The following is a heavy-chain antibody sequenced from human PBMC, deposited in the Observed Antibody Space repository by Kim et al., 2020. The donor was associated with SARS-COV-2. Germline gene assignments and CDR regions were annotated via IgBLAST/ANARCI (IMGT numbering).Heavy chain of an antibody. CDR2: IIPIFGTA. Sequence: SVKVSCKASGGTFSSYAISWVRQAPGQGLEWMGGIIPIFGTANYAQKFQGRVTITADESTSTAYMELSSLRSEDTAVYYCAREKTRTSPGVMITFGGVIGNYGMDVWGQGTTVTVSS. J-gene: IGHJ6*02. V-gene: IGHV1-69*13. D-gene: IGHD3-16*02. CDR3: AREKTRTSPGVMITFGGVIGNYGMDV. CDR1: GGTFSSYA.